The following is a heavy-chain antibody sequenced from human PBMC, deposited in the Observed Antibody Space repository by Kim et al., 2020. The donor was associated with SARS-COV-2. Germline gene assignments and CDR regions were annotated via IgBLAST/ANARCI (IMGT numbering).Heavy chain of an antibody. CDR2: IYYSGST. J-gene: IGHJ6*02. CDR1: GGSISSYY. Sequence: SETLSLTCTVSGGSISSYYWSWIRQPPGKGLEWIGYIYYSGSTNYNPSLKSRVTISVDTSKNQFSLKLSSVTAADTAVYYCARDLTYYYYYGMDVWGQGTTVTVSS. D-gene: IGHD7-27*01. V-gene: IGHV4-59*13. CDR3: ARDLTYYYYYGMDV.